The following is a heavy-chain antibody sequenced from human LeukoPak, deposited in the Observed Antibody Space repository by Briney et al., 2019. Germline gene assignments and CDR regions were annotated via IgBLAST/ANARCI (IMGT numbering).Heavy chain of an antibody. D-gene: IGHD5-12*01. CDR1: GFTFSSYS. CDR2: ISSSSSYI. Sequence: GGSLRLSCAASGFTFSSYSMNWVRQAPGKGLEWVSSISSSSSYIYYADSVKGRFTISRDNAKNSLYLQMNSLRAEDTAVYYCARNSGYDANIGYWGQGTLVTVSS. V-gene: IGHV3-21*01. CDR3: ARNSGYDANIGY. J-gene: IGHJ4*02.